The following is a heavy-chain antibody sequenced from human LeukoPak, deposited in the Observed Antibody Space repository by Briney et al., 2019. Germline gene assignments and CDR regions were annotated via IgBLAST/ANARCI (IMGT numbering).Heavy chain of an antibody. J-gene: IGHJ4*02. D-gene: IGHD2-2*01. CDR3: ASSDCSSTSCEGTPFDY. CDR1: GFTFSDYY. Sequence: GGSLRLSCAASGFTFSDYYMSWIRQAPGKGLEWVSYISSSGSTIYYADSVKGRFTISRDNAKNSLYLQMNSLRAEDTAVYYCASSDCSSTSCEGTPFDYWGQGTLVTVSS. V-gene: IGHV3-11*04. CDR2: ISSSGSTI.